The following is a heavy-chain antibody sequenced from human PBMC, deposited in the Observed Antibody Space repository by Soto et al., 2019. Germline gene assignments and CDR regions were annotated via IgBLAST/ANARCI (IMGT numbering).Heavy chain of an antibody. CDR3: AKAGLDYGPYSEIIQYFDY. CDR2: ISGSGGST. CDR1: GFTFSSYA. J-gene: IGHJ4*02. V-gene: IGHV3-23*01. Sequence: GGSLRLSCAASGFTFSSYAMSWVRQAPGKGLEWVSAISGSGGSTYYADSVKGRFTISRDNAKNTLYLQMNSLRAEDTAVYYCAKAGLDYGPYSEIIQYFDYWGQGTLVTVSS. D-gene: IGHD4-17*01.